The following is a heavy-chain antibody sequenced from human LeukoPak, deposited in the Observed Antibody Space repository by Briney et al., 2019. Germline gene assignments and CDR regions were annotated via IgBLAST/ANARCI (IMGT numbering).Heavy chain of an antibody. Sequence: PGGSLRLSCAASGFIFSAFGMTWVRQPPGKGLGWVSAINGGGGVTYYADSVKGRFPISKDNSENTLFLQMDSLRAEDTAVYFCASSMGFWNAEFTSITDWGQGTQVTVSS. CDR3: ASSMGFWNAEFTSITD. J-gene: IGHJ4*02. CDR2: INGGGGVT. D-gene: IGHD1-1*01. V-gene: IGHV3-23*01. CDR1: GFIFSAFG.